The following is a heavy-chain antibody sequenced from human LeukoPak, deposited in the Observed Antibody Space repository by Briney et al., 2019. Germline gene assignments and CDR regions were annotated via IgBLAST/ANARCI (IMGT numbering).Heavy chain of an antibody. CDR2: VSYEGTIK. J-gene: IGHJ5*01. CDR3: AREKFDS. V-gene: IGHV3-30*14. Sequence: GGSLSLFCAASGFAFSNFAMHWVRQSPGKGLEWVAVVSYEGTIKYYSDSAKGRFTISRDNSNSLISLQMNNLTTEDTAVYYCAREKFDSWGQGTLVIVSP. CDR1: GFAFSNFA.